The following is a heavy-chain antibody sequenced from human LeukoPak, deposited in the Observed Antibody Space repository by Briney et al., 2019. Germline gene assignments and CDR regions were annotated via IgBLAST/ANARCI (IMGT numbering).Heavy chain of an antibody. CDR2: INHSGST. CDR1: GGSFSGYY. V-gene: IGHV4-34*01. D-gene: IGHD1-26*01. CDR3: ASPEEHL. J-gene: IGHJ5*02. Sequence: PSETLSLTCAVYGGSFSGYYWSWIRQPPGKGLEWIGEINHSGSTNYNPSHKSRVTISVDTSKNQFSLKLSSVTAADTAVYYCASPEEHLWGQGTLVTVSS.